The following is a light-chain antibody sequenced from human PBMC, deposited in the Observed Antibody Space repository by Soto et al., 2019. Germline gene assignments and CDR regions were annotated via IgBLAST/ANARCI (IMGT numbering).Light chain of an antibody. J-gene: IGKJ5*01. Sequence: SPGAVSLSKRERATLSCRASQSVSSSYLAWYQQRPGQAPRLLIYGASSRATGIPDRFSGSGSGTDFTLTISRLEPEDFALYYCQHRSNWLIPFGQLTRLAIK. V-gene: IGKV3D-20*02. CDR3: QHRSNWLIP. CDR2: GAS. CDR1: QSVSSSY.